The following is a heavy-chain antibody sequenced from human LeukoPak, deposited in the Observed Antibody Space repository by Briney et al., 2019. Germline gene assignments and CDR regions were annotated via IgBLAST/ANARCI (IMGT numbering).Heavy chain of an antibody. CDR3: ARDGDDYDILTGYPVPPDY. Sequence: GGSLRLSCAASGFTFTTYWMGWVRQAPGKGLEWVANIKQDGSEKYYVDSVKGRFTISRDNVKNSLYLQMNSLRAEDTAVYYCARDGDDYDILTGYPVPPDYWGQGTLVTVSS. D-gene: IGHD3-9*01. J-gene: IGHJ4*02. V-gene: IGHV3-7*01. CDR2: IKQDGSEK. CDR1: GFTFTTYW.